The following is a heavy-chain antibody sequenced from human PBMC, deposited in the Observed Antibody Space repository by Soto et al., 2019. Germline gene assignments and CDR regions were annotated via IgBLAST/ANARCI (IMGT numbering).Heavy chain of an antibody. CDR1: GGSISSYY. J-gene: IGHJ5*02. D-gene: IGHD6-13*01. Sequence: TSETLSLTCTVSGGSISSYYWSWIRQPPGKGLEWIGYIYHSGSTNYNPSLKSRVTISVDTSKNQFSLKLSSVTAADTAVYYCARGHSSSPRWFDPWGQGTLVTVSS. CDR3: ARGHSSSPRWFDP. V-gene: IGHV4-59*12. CDR2: IYHSGST.